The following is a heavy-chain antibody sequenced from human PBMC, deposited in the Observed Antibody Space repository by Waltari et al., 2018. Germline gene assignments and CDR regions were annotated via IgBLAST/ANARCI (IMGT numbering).Heavy chain of an antibody. CDR3: ARHIPGGYCSGGSCPNWFDP. Sequence: QVQLQESGPGLVKPSETLSLTCTVSGGSIRSYYWSWIRQPPGKGREWIGYIYYSGSTNYNPSLKSRVTISVDTSKNQFSLKLSSVTAADTAVYYCARHIPGGYCSGGSCPNWFDPWGQGTLVTVSS. V-gene: IGHV4-59*01. J-gene: IGHJ5*02. CDR1: GGSIRSYY. CDR2: IYYSGST. D-gene: IGHD2-15*01.